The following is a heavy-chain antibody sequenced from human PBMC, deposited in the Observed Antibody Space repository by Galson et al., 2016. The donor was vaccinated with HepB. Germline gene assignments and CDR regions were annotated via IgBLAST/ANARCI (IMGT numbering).Heavy chain of an antibody. CDR2: IIPMFGTT. D-gene: IGHD3-16*02. CDR3: VRDPLDYFRGTYRPTGFDV. Sequence: SVKVSCKASGGTFSTYPLTWVRQAPGQGLEWMGGIIPMFGTTTYTQKFRGRVTLDADESSTTVYMDLRSLTVDDTAVYYCVRDPLDYFRGTYRPTGFDVWGQGTLVFVSS. V-gene: IGHV1-69*13. CDR1: GGTFSTYP. J-gene: IGHJ3*01.